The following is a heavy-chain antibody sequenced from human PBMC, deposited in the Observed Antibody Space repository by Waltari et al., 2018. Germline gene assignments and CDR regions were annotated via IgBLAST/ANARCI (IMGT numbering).Heavy chain of an antibody. Sequence: QVQLVQSGTEVKKPGASVKVSCQASGSSFPDSHLHWVRQTPGQGLEWLGWINPKNGDTGYAQNFLGRVTMTRDTSINTVYMDLSGLRSDDTAVFYCARDPGPIVGAPDYWGQGTLVTVSS. CDR2: INPKNGDT. V-gene: IGHV1-2*02. D-gene: IGHD1-26*01. J-gene: IGHJ4*02. CDR1: GSSFPDSH. CDR3: ARDPGPIVGAPDY.